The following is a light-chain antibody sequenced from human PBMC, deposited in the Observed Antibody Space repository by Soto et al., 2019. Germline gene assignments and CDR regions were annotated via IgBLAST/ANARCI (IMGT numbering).Light chain of an antibody. CDR2: DAS. V-gene: IGKV1-5*01. CDR1: QSISSW. J-gene: IGKJ1*01. Sequence: DIQMTQSPSTLSASVGDRVTITCLASQSISSWLAWYQQKPGKATKLLIYDASSLESGVPSRFRGSGSGTEFTLTISSLQPDDFATYYCQQYNSYSQTFGQGTKV. CDR3: QQYNSYSQT.